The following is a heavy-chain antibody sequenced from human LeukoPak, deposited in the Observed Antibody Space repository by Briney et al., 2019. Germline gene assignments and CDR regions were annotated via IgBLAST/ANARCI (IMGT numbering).Heavy chain of an antibody. CDR1: GGSISSSNW. CDR2: IYHSGST. J-gene: IGHJ4*02. D-gene: IGHD6-19*01. V-gene: IGHV4-4*02. Sequence: SSETLSLTCAVSGGSISSSNWWSWVRQPPGKGLEWIGEIYHSGSTNYNPSLKSRVTISVDKSKNQFSLKLSSVTAADTAVYYCATRLYSSGPAGEVYFDYWGQGTLVTVSS. CDR3: ATRLYSSGPAGEVYFDY.